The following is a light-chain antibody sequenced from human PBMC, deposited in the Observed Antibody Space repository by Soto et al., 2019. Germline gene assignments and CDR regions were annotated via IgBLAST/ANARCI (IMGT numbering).Light chain of an antibody. CDR3: SAHGGTNPFV. CDR1: ASDIGGYTF. Sequence: QSALTQPPSASGSPGQSVAISCTGTASDIGGYTFVSWYQQHPGKAPKLLIYDFYKRPSGVPDRFSGSKSGNTASLTVSGLQADDEADYYCSAHGGTNPFVFGTGTKLTVL. V-gene: IGLV2-8*01. CDR2: DFY. J-gene: IGLJ1*01.